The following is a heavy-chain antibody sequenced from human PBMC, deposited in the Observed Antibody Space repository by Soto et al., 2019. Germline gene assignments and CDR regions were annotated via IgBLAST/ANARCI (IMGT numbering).Heavy chain of an antibody. CDR1: GFTFSSYW. CDR3: ARLPNKSPQN. V-gene: IGHV3-74*01. CDR2: ISNDGSST. Sequence: EVQLVESGGGLVQPGGSLRLSCVASGFTFSSYWMHWVRQAPGKGLVWVSSISNDGSSTSYADPVKGRFTISRDNAKNTLYLQMNSLRAEDTAVYYCARLPNKSPQNWGQGTLVTVSS. J-gene: IGHJ1*01.